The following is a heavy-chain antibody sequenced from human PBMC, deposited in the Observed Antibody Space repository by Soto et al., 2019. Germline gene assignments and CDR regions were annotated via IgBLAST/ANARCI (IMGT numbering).Heavy chain of an antibody. CDR2: IYYSGST. CDR1: GGSISSYY. V-gene: IGHV4-59*08. CDR3: ARQEYSSGWTPYYYYGMDV. Sequence: QVQLQESGPGLVKPSETLSLTCTVSGGSISSYYWSWIRQPPGKGLEWIGYIYYSGSTNYNPSLHSRVTISVDTSKNQFSMKLSSVTAADTAVYYCARQEYSSGWTPYYYYGMDVWGQGTTVTVSS. D-gene: IGHD6-19*01. J-gene: IGHJ6*02.